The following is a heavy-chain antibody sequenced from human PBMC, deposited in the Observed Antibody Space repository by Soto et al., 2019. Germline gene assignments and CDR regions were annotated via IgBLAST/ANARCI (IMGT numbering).Heavy chain of an antibody. Sequence: QVQLVQSGAEVKKPGASVKVSCKASGYTFTSYYMHWGRQAPGQGLEWMGIINPSGGSTSYAQKFQGRVTMTRDTSTSAVYMELSSLRSEDTAVYYCARGHTMVRGVPNLGYYYYGMDVW. CDR2: INPSGGST. J-gene: IGHJ6*01. CDR1: GYTFTSYY. D-gene: IGHD3-10*01. CDR3: ARGHTMVRGVPNLGYYYYGMDV. V-gene: IGHV1-46*01.